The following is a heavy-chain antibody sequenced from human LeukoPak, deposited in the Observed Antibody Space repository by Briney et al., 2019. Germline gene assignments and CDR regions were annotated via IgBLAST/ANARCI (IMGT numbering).Heavy chain of an antibody. CDR1: GFSFSTYS. CDR3: AKVAVTTLYDY. Sequence: HPGGSLRLSCAASGFSFSTYSMSWVRQAPGKGLEWVSSIRGSGADKYYADSVKGRFSISRDNSQDTLSLQMNSLRAEDTAVYYCAKVAVTTLYDYWGQGTLVTVSS. CDR2: IRGSGADK. D-gene: IGHD4-17*01. J-gene: IGHJ4*02. V-gene: IGHV3-23*01.